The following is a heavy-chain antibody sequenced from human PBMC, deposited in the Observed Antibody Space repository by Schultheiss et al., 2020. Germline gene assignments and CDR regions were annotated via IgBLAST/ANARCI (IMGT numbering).Heavy chain of an antibody. Sequence: GGSLRLSCAASGFTFDDYAMHWVRQAPGKGLEWVSLISWDGGSTYYADSVKGRFTISRDNSKNSLYLQMNSLRAEDTALYYCAKDGLRHYDSSGVPPPSFDYWGQGTLVTVSS. V-gene: IGHV3-43D*03. J-gene: IGHJ4*02. CDR2: ISWDGGST. CDR3: AKDGLRHYDSSGVPPPSFDY. D-gene: IGHD3-22*01. CDR1: GFTFDDYA.